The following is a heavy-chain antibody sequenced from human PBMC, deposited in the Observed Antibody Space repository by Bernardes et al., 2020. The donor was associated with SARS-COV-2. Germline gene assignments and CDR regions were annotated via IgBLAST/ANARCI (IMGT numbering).Heavy chain of an antibody. CDR3: ARGAYSLNKSGPRSVFDI. D-gene: IGHD1-26*01. J-gene: IGHJ3*02. CDR2: INGDGTST. Sequence: SLRLSFAVSGFTFSSYWMHWIRQAPGKGLVWVSRINGDGTSTSYADSVKGRFTISRDNAKNTLNLQMNSLSAEDTAVYYCARGAYSLNKSGPRSVFDIWGQATMVTVSS. V-gene: IGHV3-74*01. CDR1: GFTFSSYW.